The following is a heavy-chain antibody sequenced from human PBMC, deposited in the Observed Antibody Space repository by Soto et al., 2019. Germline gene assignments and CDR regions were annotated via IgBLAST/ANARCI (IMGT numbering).Heavy chain of an antibody. V-gene: IGHV3-23*01. CDR1: GYTFSSYG. J-gene: IGHJ4*02. D-gene: IGHD5-12*01. CDR2: ISADGST. Sequence: GGSLRLSCEASGYTFSSYGTSWVRQAPGKGLQWVSSISADGSTFYVDSVRGRFTISNDNSKNTLYLQMDSLRVDDTAVYFCVKGGLSYFDSWGQGALVTVSS. CDR3: VKGGLSYFDS.